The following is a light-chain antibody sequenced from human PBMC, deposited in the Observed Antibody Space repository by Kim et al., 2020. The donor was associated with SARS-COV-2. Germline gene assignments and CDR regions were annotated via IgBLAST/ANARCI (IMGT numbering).Light chain of an antibody. J-gene: IGKJ1*01. CDR2: DAS. CDR1: QTINTY. V-gene: IGKV3-11*01. CDR3: QQRSNWPRT. Sequence: LSPGERATLSCRASQTINTYLVWYQQKPGQAPRLLIYDASTRATGIPARFSGSGSGTDFTLTISSLEPEDFAVYYCQQRSNWPRTFGQGTKVDIK.